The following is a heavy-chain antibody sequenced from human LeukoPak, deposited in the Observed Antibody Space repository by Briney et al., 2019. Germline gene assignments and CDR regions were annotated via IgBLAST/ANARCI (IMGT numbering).Heavy chain of an antibody. V-gene: IGHV4-4*07. Sequence: SETLSLTCTVSGGSISSYYWSWIRQLAGKGLEWIGRIYTSGSTNYNPSLKSRVTMSVDTSKNQFSLKLSSVTAADTAVYYCARGHRFGESAHAFDIWGQGTMVTVSS. CDR3: ARGHRFGESAHAFDI. D-gene: IGHD3-10*01. J-gene: IGHJ3*02. CDR2: IYTSGST. CDR1: GGSISSYY.